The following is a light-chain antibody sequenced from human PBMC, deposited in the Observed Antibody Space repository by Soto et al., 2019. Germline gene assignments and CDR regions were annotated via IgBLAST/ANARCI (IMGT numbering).Light chain of an antibody. CDR3: GSYTGSSTYV. Sequence: QSVLTQPPSASGTPGQRITISCSGSSSNIGSNTVNWYQQLPGTAPKLLIYYNNQRPSGVPDRFSGSKSGNTASLTISGLQAEDEADFYCGSYTGSSTYVFGTGTKVTVL. V-gene: IGLV1-44*01. J-gene: IGLJ1*01. CDR2: YNN. CDR1: SSNIGSNT.